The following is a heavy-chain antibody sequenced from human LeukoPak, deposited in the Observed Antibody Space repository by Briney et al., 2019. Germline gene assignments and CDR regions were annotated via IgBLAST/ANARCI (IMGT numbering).Heavy chain of an antibody. Sequence: GSLRLSCAASGFTFSSYSMNWVRQAPGRGLEWVSHITASGTAMFYADSVKGRFTISRDNAKNSLYLQMNSLRDEDTAVYYCASSGSYRFDYWGQGTLVTVSS. J-gene: IGHJ4*02. D-gene: IGHD1-26*01. CDR3: ASSGSYRFDY. CDR1: GFTFSSYS. CDR2: ITASGTAM. V-gene: IGHV3-48*02.